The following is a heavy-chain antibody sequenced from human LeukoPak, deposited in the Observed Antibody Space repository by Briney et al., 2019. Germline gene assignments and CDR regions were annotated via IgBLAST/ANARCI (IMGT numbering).Heavy chain of an antibody. D-gene: IGHD5-12*01. V-gene: IGHV4-34*01. J-gene: IGHJ4*02. Sequence: SETLSLTCTVFYGSFSGYYWTWIRQPPGKGLEWIGEINHRGNTNYNPSLKSRVTILVDTSKDQFTLKLSSVTAADTAVYYCARHTVAWFDDWGQGTLVTVSS. CDR2: INHRGNT. CDR1: YGSFSGYY. CDR3: ARHTVAWFDD.